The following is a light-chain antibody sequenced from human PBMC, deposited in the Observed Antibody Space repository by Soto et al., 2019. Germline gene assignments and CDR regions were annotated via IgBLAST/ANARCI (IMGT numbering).Light chain of an antibody. CDR3: QQYNSYPWT. V-gene: IGKV1-5*03. CDR2: KAS. Sequence: DLQMTQSPSTLSASIGDRVTITCRASRKINSWLAWYQQLPGKAPNLLIYKASNLASGVPSRFSGSGSGTEFTLTITSLQPDDFTTYYCQQYNSYPWTFGQGTKVEIK. J-gene: IGKJ1*01. CDR1: RKINSW.